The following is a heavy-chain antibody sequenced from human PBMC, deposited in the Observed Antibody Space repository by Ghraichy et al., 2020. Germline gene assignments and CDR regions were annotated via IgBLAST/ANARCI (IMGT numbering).Heavy chain of an antibody. CDR1: GGSISSYY. CDR3: ARLHGYGGARGAFDI. D-gene: IGHD1-26*01. J-gene: IGHJ3*02. CDR2: IYYSGST. V-gene: IGHV4-59*01. Sequence: ESLNISCTVSGGSISSYYWSWIRQPPGKGLEWIGYIYYSGSTNYNPSLKSRVTISVDTSKNQFSLKLSSVTAADTAVYYCARLHGYGGARGAFDIWGQGTMVTVSS.